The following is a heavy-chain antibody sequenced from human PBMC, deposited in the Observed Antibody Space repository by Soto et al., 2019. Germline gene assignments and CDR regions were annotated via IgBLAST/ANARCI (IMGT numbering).Heavy chain of an antibody. V-gene: IGHV4-31*03. CDR1: GGSISSGGYY. D-gene: IGHD3-3*01. CDR3: ARSVDFWSGYYDY. Sequence: PSETLSLTCTVSGGSISSGGYYWSWIRQHPGKGLEWIGYIYYSGSTYYNPSLKSRVTISVDTSKNQFSLKLSSVTAADTAVYYCARSVDFWSGYYDYWGQGTLVTVSS. CDR2: IYYSGST. J-gene: IGHJ4*02.